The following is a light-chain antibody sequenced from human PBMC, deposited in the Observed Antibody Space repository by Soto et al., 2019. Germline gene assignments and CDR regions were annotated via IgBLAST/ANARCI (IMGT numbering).Light chain of an antibody. Sequence: AIQMTQSPSSLSASVGDRVTISCRASQGIRNDLGWFQQKPGKAPKLLIYAASSLQSGVPSRFSGSGSGTDFTLTISSLQPEDFATYFCLQDYIYPFTFGQGTKLEIK. CDR2: AAS. V-gene: IGKV1-6*01. J-gene: IGKJ2*01. CDR3: LQDYIYPFT. CDR1: QGIRND.